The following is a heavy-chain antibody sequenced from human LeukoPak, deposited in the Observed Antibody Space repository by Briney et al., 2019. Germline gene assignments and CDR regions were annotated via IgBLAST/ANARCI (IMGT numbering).Heavy chain of an antibody. D-gene: IGHD3-22*01. CDR2: IIPIFGTA. Sequence: SVKVSCKASGGTFSSYAISRVRQAPGQGLEWMGGIIPIFGTANYAQKFQGRVTITADESTSTAYMELSSLRSEDTAVYYCARDGGNGYYDSSGLDAFDIWGQGTMVTVSS. V-gene: IGHV1-69*13. CDR1: GGTFSSYA. CDR3: ARDGGNGYYDSSGLDAFDI. J-gene: IGHJ3*02.